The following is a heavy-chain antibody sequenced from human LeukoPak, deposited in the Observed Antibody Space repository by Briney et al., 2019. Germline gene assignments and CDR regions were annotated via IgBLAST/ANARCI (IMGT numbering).Heavy chain of an antibody. CDR3: ARVGRSGWYVLDY. J-gene: IGHJ4*02. CDR2: INHSGST. D-gene: IGHD6-19*01. CDR1: GGSFSGYY. V-gene: IGHV4-34*01. Sequence: SETLSLTCAVYGGSFSGYYWSWIRQPPGKGLEWIGEINHSGSTNYNPSLKSRVTISVDTSKNQFSLKLSSVTAADTAGYYCARVGRSGWYVLDYWGQGTLVTVSS.